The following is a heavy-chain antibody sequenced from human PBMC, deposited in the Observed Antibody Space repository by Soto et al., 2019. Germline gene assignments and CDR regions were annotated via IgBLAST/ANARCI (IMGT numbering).Heavy chain of an antibody. CDR3: ARQGAVPAATYYYYMDV. J-gene: IGHJ6*03. CDR1: GGSISSYY. CDR2: IYYSGST. V-gene: IGHV4-59*08. D-gene: IGHD2-2*01. Sequence: TSETLSLTCTVSGGSISSYYWSWIRQPPGKGLEWIGYIYYSGSTNYNPSLKSRVTISVDTSKNQFSLKLSSVTAADTAVYYCARQGAVPAATYYYYMDVWGKGTTVTVS.